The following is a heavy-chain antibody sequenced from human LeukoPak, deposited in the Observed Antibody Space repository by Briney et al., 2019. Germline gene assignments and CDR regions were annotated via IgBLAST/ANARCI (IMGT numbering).Heavy chain of an antibody. D-gene: IGHD5-18*01. CDR2: ISGDGDIT. V-gene: IGHV3-21*01. J-gene: IGHJ4*02. CDR3: ARAAPGYSYGIYYFDY. CDR1: GFTFSNSG. Sequence: GGTLRLSCAASGFTFSNSGIAWVRQAPGKGLEWVSFISGDGDITYYADSVKGRFTISRDNAKNSLYLQMNSLRAEDTAVYYCARAAPGYSYGIYYFDYWGQGTLVTVSS.